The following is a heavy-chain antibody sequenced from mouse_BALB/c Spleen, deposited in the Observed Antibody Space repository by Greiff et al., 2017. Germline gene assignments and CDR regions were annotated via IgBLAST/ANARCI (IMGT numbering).Heavy chain of an antibody. J-gene: IGHJ4*01. CDR2: IYWDDDK. D-gene: IGHD1-1*01. Sequence: QVTLKESGPGILQPSQTLSLTCSFSGFSLSTSGMGVSWIRQPSGKGLEWLAHIYWDDDKRYNPSLKSRLTISKDTSRNQVFLKITSVDTADTATYYCARRAWITTGLYYAMDYWGQGTSVTVSS. CDR3: ARRAWITTGLYYAMDY. CDR1: GFSLSTSGMG. V-gene: IGHV8-12*01.